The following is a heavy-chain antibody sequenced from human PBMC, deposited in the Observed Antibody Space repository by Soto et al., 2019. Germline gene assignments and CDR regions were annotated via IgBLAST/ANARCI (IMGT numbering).Heavy chain of an antibody. CDR3: AKAGEEQLLDYYYYMDV. J-gene: IGHJ6*03. CDR1: GFTFSSYV. D-gene: IGHD2-2*01. V-gene: IGHV3-30*18. Sequence: QVQLVESGGGVVQPGRSLRLSCAASGFTFSSYVMHWVRQAPGKGLEWVTLISYDGSEKYYADSVRGRFTISRDNSKNTLYLQMSSLRAEDTAVYYCAKAGEEQLLDYYYYMDVWGKRTTVTVSS. CDR2: ISYDGSEK.